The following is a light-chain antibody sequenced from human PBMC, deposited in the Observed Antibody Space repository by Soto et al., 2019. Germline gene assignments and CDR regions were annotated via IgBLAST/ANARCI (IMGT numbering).Light chain of an antibody. J-gene: IGKJ1*01. CDR3: QQSYSTPWT. CDR1: QSTSSY. Sequence: DIQMPQSPSSLSASVGDRVTITCRASQSTSSYLNWYQQKPGKAPQLLIYAASSLQSGVPSRFSGSGSGTDFTLTISSLQPEDFATYYCQQSYSTPWTFGQGTKVEIK. V-gene: IGKV1-39*01. CDR2: AAS.